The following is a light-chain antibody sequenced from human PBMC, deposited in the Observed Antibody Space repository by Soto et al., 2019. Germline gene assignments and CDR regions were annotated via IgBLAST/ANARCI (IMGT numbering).Light chain of an antibody. Sequence: QSALTQPPSASGSPGQSVTISCTGTSSDVGGYNNVSWYQNHPGKVPKLMIYAVTKRPSGVPDRFSGSKSGNTASLTVSGLQAEDEADYYCSSYAGSNILVFGGGTKLTVL. CDR2: AVT. CDR1: SSDVGGYNN. V-gene: IGLV2-8*01. J-gene: IGLJ3*02. CDR3: SSYAGSNILV.